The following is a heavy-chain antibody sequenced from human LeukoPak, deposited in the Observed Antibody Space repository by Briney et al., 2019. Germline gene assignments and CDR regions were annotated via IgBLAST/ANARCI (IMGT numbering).Heavy chain of an antibody. Sequence: GGSLRLSCAASGFTFSSYGMHWVRQAPGKGLEWVSHISDSGGRTYYAESVKGRFAISRDNSKNTLYLQMNSLRVEDTAVYYCAKDLPTKCRGDCPSDYWGQGTLVTVSS. J-gene: IGHJ4*02. V-gene: IGHV3-23*01. CDR1: GFTFSSYG. D-gene: IGHD2-21*02. CDR2: ISDSGGRT. CDR3: AKDLPTKCRGDCPSDY.